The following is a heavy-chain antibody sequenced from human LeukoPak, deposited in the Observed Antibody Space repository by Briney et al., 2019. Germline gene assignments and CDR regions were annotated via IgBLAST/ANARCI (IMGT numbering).Heavy chain of an antibody. D-gene: IGHD5-24*01. J-gene: IGHJ4*02. CDR2: ISWNSGSI. V-gene: IGHV3-9*01. CDR3: SKDRGGYNSALDY. Sequence: GGSLRLSCAASGFTFDDYAMHWVRQAPGKGLEWVSGISWNSGSIGYADSVKGRFTISRDNAKNSLYLQMNSLRAEDTALYYCSKDRGGYNSALDYWGQGTLVTVSS. CDR1: GFTFDDYA.